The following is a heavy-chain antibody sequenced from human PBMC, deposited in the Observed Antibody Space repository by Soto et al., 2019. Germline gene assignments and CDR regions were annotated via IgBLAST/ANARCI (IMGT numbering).Heavy chain of an antibody. V-gene: IGHV4-38-2*01. Sequence: PSETLSLTCAGSGSSISSGYYWGCIRQTPGKGLEWIASIYHSGSTYYNPSLKSRVTISVDTSKNQFSLKLTSVTAADTAVYYCARGAATVTPGWFDPWGQGIMVTVSS. D-gene: IGHD4-4*01. CDR1: GSSISSGYY. CDR3: ARGAATVTPGWFDP. CDR2: IYHSGST. J-gene: IGHJ5*02.